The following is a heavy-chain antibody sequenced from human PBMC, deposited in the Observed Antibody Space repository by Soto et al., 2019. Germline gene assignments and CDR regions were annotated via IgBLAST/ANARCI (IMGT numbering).Heavy chain of an antibody. CDR2: ISAYNGNT. CDR1: GYTFTSYG. Sequence: GASVKVSCKASGYTFTSYGISWVRQAPGQGLEWMGWISAYNGNTNYAQKLQGRVTMTTDTSTSTAYMELRSLRSDDTAVYYCARDPTRGRDTAFWGRAAESGWFDPWGQGTLVTVSS. J-gene: IGHJ5*02. V-gene: IGHV1-18*01. D-gene: IGHD5-18*01. CDR3: ARDPTRGRDTAFWGRAAESGWFDP.